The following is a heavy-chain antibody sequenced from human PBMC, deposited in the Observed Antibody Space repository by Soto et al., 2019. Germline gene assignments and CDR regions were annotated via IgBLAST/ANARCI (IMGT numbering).Heavy chain of an antibody. D-gene: IGHD6-13*01. CDR2: ISGSGDTT. Sequence: TGGSLRLSCAASGFTFSSYALNWVRQAPGKGLEWVSSISGSGDTTYYADSVKGRFTNSRDNSKNTLYLQMNSLRVEDTSLYYCAKADYSYSWAPGDYWGQGTLVTVSS. CDR3: AKADYSYSWAPGDY. V-gene: IGHV3-23*01. J-gene: IGHJ4*02. CDR1: GFTFSSYA.